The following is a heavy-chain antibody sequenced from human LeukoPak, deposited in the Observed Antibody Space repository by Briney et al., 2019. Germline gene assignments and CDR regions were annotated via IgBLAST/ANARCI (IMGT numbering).Heavy chain of an antibody. CDR2: IKPNSGGT. D-gene: IGHD3-9*01. CDR3: ARGPHGRIYDILTGFDY. CDR1: GYTFTSYY. V-gene: IGHV1-2*02. Sequence: ASVKVSCRASGYTFTSYYMYWVRQAPGQGLEWMGWIKPNSGGTNYAQKFQGRVTMTRDTSISTAYMELSRLRSDDTAVYYCARGPHGRIYDILTGFDYWGQGTLVTVSS. J-gene: IGHJ4*02.